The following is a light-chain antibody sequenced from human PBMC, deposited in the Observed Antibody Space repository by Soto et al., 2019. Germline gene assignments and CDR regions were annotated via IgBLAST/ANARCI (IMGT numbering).Light chain of an antibody. CDR1: QNINSD. V-gene: IGKV1-5*03. CDR2: RAS. CDR3: QHPNNYWT. Sequence: DVQMTQSPSTLSASVGDRVTITCRASQNINSDLAWYQQKPGKAPQLLIYRASSLESGVPSRFSGSGSGTEFPLTITSLQPDDFATYYCQHPNNYWTFGHGTRVDIK. J-gene: IGKJ1*01.